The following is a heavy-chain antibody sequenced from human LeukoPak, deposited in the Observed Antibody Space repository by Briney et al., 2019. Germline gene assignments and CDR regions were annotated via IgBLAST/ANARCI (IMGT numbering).Heavy chain of an antibody. D-gene: IGHD1-26*01. J-gene: IGHJ6*03. V-gene: IGHV1-69*05. CDR3: ALAINYSWELLSPYYYYYMDV. CDR1: GGTFSSYA. CDR2: IIPIFGTA. Sequence: ASVKVSCKASGGTFSSYAISWVRQAPGQGLEWMGGIIPIFGTANYAQKFQGRVTITTDESTSTAYMELSSLRSEDTAVYYCALAINYSWELLSPYYYYYMDVWGKGTTVTVSS.